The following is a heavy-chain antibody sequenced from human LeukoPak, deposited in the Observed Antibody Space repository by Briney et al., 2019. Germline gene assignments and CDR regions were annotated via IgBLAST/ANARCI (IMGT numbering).Heavy chain of an antibody. CDR3: ARVYYSNSYDYWYFDL. CDR2: IYYSGST. CDR1: GGSIRSYY. Sequence: SETLSLTCAVSGGSIRSYYWSWIRQPPGKGLEWIAYIYYSGSTNYNPSLKSRVTISVDTSKNQFSLKLSSVTAADTAVYYCARVYYSNSYDYWYFDLWGRGTLVTVSS. V-gene: IGHV4-59*01. D-gene: IGHD6-13*01. J-gene: IGHJ2*01.